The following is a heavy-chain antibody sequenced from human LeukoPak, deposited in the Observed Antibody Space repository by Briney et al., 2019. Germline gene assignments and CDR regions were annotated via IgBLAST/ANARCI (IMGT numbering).Heavy chain of an antibody. D-gene: IGHD2-21*02. Sequence: PGGSLRLSCAASGFTFSNYAMSWVRQAPGKGLEWVSTISGGGSSTYYTDSVKGRFTISRDNSKNTLDLQMNSLRAEGTAVYYCARGFGGDCYMGVDYWGQGTLVTVSS. V-gene: IGHV3-23*01. J-gene: IGHJ4*02. CDR3: ARGFGGDCYMGVDY. CDR2: ISGGGSST. CDR1: GFTFSNYA.